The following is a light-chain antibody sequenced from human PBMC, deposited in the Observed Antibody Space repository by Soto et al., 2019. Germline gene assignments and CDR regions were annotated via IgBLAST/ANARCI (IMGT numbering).Light chain of an antibody. CDR2: GST. Sequence: QSVLTQPPSVSGAPGQRVTISCTGSSSNIGAGYDVHWYQQFPGTAPKLLLYGSTNRPSGVPDRFSGSKSGPSASLAIAGLQTEDEADYYCQSYDSSLSAVVFGGGTKVTVL. CDR1: SSNIGAGYD. V-gene: IGLV1-40*01. J-gene: IGLJ2*01. CDR3: QSYDSSLSAVV.